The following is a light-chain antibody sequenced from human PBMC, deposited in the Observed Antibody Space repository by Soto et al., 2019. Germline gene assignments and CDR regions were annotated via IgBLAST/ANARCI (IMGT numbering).Light chain of an antibody. J-gene: IGKJ1*01. CDR3: QQYMSSVT. CDR1: PSVDTTF. Sequence: EIVLTQSPGSLSLSPGQRATLSCRASPSVDTTFFAWYQKKPGQAPRLLMHGASKRATGIPDRFSGSGYGTDFNLIHSGLEPEDFAVYYSQQYMSSVTFGQGTKVEIK. CDR2: GAS. V-gene: IGKV3-20*01.